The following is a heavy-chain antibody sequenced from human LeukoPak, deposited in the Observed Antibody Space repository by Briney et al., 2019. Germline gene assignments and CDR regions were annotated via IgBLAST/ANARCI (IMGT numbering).Heavy chain of an antibody. J-gene: IGHJ6*03. Sequence: GGSLRLSCAGSGLTFNNHAMSWVRQSPGKGLEGVSVICGSGDSTHYAESVKGRFTISRDNSKNTVYLQMSSLRAEDTAVYFCAKGCSGIYCLGYYYLDVWGKGTTVTVSS. CDR3: AKGCSGIYCLGYYYLDV. V-gene: IGHV3-23*01. CDR2: ICGSGDST. D-gene: IGHD1-26*01. CDR1: GLTFNNHA.